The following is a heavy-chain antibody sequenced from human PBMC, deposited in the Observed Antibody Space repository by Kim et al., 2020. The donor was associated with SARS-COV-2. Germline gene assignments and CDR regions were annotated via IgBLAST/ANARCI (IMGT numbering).Heavy chain of an antibody. Sequence: GGSLRLSCTASGFTFTSYGMHWVRQAPGKGLEWVAVISYDGSNKYYADSVKGRFTISRDNSKNTLYLQMNSLRAEDTAVYYCAKHGYKAWDSSGYYYPASHYYYYYGMDVWRQGTTVTVSS. CDR2: ISYDGSNK. CDR1: GFTFTSYG. V-gene: IGHV3-30*18. J-gene: IGHJ6*02. CDR3: AKHGYKAWDSSGYYYPASHYYYYYGMDV. D-gene: IGHD3-22*01.